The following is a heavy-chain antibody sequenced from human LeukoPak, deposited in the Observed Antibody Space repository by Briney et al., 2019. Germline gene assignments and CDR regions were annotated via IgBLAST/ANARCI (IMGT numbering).Heavy chain of an antibody. Sequence: PSETLSLTCAVYGGSFSGYYWSWIRQPPGKGLEWIGEINHSGSTNYNPSLKSRVTISVDTSKNQFSLKLSSVTAADTAVYYCARLVPRFSPIVGEFDYWGQGTLVTVSS. J-gene: IGHJ4*02. D-gene: IGHD3-10*01. CDR2: INHSGST. V-gene: IGHV4-34*01. CDR3: ARLVPRFSPIVGEFDY. CDR1: GGSFSGYY.